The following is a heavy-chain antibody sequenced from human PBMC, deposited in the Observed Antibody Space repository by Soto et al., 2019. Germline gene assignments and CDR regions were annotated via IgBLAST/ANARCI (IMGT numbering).Heavy chain of an antibody. CDR1: GGSISSGGYY. J-gene: IGHJ4*02. CDR3: ARSSTSANYFDY. Sequence: SETLSLTCTVSGGSISSGGYYWSWIRQHPGKGLEWIGYIYYSGSTYYNPSLKSRVTISVDTSKNQFSLKLNSVTAADTAVYYCARSSTSANYFDYWGQGTLVTVSS. V-gene: IGHV4-31*03. D-gene: IGHD2-2*01. CDR2: IYYSGST.